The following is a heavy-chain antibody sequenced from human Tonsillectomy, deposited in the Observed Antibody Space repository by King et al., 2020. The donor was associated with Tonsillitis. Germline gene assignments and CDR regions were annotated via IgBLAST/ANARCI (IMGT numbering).Heavy chain of an antibody. CDR3: ARVFGYSSGAYFDY. Sequence: QMQLQESGPGLVKSSETLSLTCTVSGFSISSGYYWGWIRQSPGKGLEWIGSIYHSGSTYYTPSLKSRVTISVNTSKKQFSLKLSPVTAADTAIYYCARVFGYSSGAYFDYWGQGNLVTVSS. V-gene: IGHV4-38-2*02. CDR1: GFSISSGYY. D-gene: IGHD6-19*01. J-gene: IGHJ4*02. CDR2: IYHSGST.